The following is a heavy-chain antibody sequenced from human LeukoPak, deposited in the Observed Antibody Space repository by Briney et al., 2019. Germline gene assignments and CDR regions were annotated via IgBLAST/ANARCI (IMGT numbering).Heavy chain of an antibody. CDR2: INNSGST. CDR1: GGSFSGYY. J-gene: IGHJ4*02. Sequence: SETLSLTCAVYGGSFSGYYWSWIRQPPGKGLEWIGEINNSGSTNYNPSLKSRVTISVDTSKNQFSLTLSSVTAADTAVYYCASAVASGYVDYWGQGTLVTVSS. V-gene: IGHV4-34*01. CDR3: ASAVASGYVDY. D-gene: IGHD1-26*01.